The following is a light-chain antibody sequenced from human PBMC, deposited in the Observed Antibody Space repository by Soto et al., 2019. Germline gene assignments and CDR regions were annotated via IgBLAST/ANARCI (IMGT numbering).Light chain of an antibody. CDR1: QSISNY. CDR2: AAS. V-gene: IGKV1-39*01. Sequence: DIQMTQPPSSLSASVGDGVTITCRASQSISNYLNWYQQKPGKAPKLLIYAASSLQSGVPSRFSGSGSGTDFTLNISSLQPEDFATYYCQQSYATPRTFGQGTKV. J-gene: IGKJ1*01. CDR3: QQSYATPRT.